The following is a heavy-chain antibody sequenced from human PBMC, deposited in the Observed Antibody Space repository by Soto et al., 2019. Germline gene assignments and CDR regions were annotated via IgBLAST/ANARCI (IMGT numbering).Heavy chain of an antibody. Sequence: HPGGSLRLSCAASGFTFSSYAMSWVRQAPGKGLEWVSAISGSGGSTYYADSVKGRFTISRDNSKNTLYLQMNSLRAEDTAVYYCAKEYCSGGSCYFGYFQHWGQGTLVTVSS. CDR1: GFTFSSYA. J-gene: IGHJ1*01. CDR3: AKEYCSGGSCYFGYFQH. D-gene: IGHD2-15*01. V-gene: IGHV3-23*01. CDR2: ISGSGGST.